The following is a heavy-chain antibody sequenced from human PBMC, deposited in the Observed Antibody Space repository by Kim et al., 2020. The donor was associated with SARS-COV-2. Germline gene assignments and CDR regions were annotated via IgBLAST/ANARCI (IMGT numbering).Heavy chain of an antibody. Sequence: SETLSLTCTVSGGSISSYYWSWIRQPPGKGLEWIGYIYYSGSTNYNPSLKSRVTISVDTSKNQFSLKLSSVTAADTAVYYCARRSSYSSGWDDAFDIWGQGTMVTVSS. V-gene: IGHV4-59*01. J-gene: IGHJ3*02. CDR3: ARRSSYSSGWDDAFDI. D-gene: IGHD6-19*01. CDR2: IYYSGST. CDR1: GGSISSYY.